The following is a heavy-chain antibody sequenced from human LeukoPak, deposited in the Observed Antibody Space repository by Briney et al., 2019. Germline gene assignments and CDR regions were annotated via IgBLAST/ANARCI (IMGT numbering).Heavy chain of an antibody. V-gene: IGHV3-7*01. CDR1: GFTVSSNY. J-gene: IGHJ4*02. Sequence: GGSLRLSCAASGFTVSSNYMSWVRQAPGKGLEWVANIKQDGTERYYVDSVKGRFTISRDNVKNSLYLQMNSLRVEDTAVYYCAKVAKYYYGSETYYFFEHWGQGTPVTASS. CDR2: IKQDGTER. CDR3: AKVAKYYYGSETYYFFEH. D-gene: IGHD3-10*01.